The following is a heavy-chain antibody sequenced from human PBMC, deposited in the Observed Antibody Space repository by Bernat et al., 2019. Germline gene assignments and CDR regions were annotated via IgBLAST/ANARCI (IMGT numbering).Heavy chain of an antibody. Sequence: GSSVKVSCKASGGTFSSYAISWVRQAPGQGLEWMGGIIPIFGTANYAQKFQGRVTITADESTSTAYMELSSLRSEDTAVYYCASRSRLNWNYEDAFDIWGQGTMVTVSS. V-gene: IGHV1-69*01. CDR3: ASRSRLNWNYEDAFDI. CDR1: GGTFSSYA. CDR2: IIPIFGTA. D-gene: IGHD1-7*01. J-gene: IGHJ3*02.